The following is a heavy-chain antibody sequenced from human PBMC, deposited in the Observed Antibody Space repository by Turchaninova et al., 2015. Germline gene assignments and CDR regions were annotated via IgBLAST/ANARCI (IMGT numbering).Heavy chain of an antibody. D-gene: IGHD3-10*01. Sequence: QVQLQESGPGLVKPSETLSHTCSVSGFPVSSGYYWGCIRQPPGEGLEWIGTCHHSGSTYYNPSLLSRFTTSVDTSKNQFSLRLSSVTAADTAIYYCARKITMVRGVGFDYWGQGTLVTVSS. CDR1: GFPVSSGYY. V-gene: IGHV4-38-2*01. CDR2: CHHSGST. CDR3: ARKITMVRGVGFDY. J-gene: IGHJ4*02.